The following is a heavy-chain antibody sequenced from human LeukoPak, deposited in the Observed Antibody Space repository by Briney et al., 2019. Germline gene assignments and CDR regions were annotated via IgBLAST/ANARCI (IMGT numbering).Heavy chain of an antibody. Sequence: GGSLRLSCAASGFRFSSYWMSWVRQAPGKGLEWVANIKQDGSEKYYVDSVKGRFTISRDNAKNSLYLQMNSLRAEDRAVYFCARDGLPFDFWGQGTLVTVSS. CDR1: GFRFSSYW. D-gene: IGHD5-12*01. V-gene: IGHV3-7*01. J-gene: IGHJ4*02. CDR2: IKQDGSEK. CDR3: ARDGLPFDF.